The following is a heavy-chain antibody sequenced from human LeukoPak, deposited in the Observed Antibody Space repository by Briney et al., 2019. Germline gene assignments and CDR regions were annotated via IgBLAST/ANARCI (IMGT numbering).Heavy chain of an antibody. V-gene: IGHV3-21*01. D-gene: IGHD6-13*01. J-gene: IGHJ4*02. CDR3: ARYGSAAGHYFDY. CDR1: GFTFSSYS. CDR2: ISSSSSYI. Sequence: GGSLRLSCAASGFTFSSYSMNWVRQAPGRGLEWVSSISSSSSYIYYADSVKGRFTISRDNAKNSLYLQMNSLRAEDTAVYYCARYGSAAGHYFDYWGQGTLVTVSS.